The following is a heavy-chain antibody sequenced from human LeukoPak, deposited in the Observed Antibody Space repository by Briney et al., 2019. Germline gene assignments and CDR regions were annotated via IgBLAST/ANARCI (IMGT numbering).Heavy chain of an antibody. CDR3: ARVPFIAIRAGAQPNWFDP. J-gene: IGHJ5*02. CDR1: GYTFASYD. D-gene: IGHD2-21*01. CDR2: IIPIFGTA. V-gene: IGHV1-69*05. Sequence: GASVKVSCKASGYTFASYDISWVRQAPGQGLEWMGGIIPIFGTANYAQKFQGRVTITTDESTSTAYMELSSLRSEDTAVYYCARVPFIAIRAGAQPNWFDPWGQGTLVTVSS.